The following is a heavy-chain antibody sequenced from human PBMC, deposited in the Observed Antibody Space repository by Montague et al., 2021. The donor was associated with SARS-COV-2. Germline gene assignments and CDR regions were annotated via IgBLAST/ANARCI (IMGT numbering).Heavy chain of an antibody. Sequence: SLRLSCAASGFTFSSYAMSWVRQAPGKGLEWVSAISGSGGSTYYADSVKGRFTVSRDNSKNTLYLQMNSLRAEDTAVYYCAKDITMIVVVPPPGYWGQGTLVTVSS. CDR2: ISGSGGST. CDR3: AKDITMIVVVPPPGY. CDR1: GFTFSSYA. V-gene: IGHV3-23*01. D-gene: IGHD3-22*01. J-gene: IGHJ4*02.